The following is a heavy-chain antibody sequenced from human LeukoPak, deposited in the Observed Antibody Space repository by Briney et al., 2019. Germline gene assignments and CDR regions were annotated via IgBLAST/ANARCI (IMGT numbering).Heavy chain of an antibody. CDR3: ARFGITVVRGGKYYLDY. Sequence: SETLSLTCTVSGGSISNYYWSWIRQPPGKGLEWIGHIYYSGATKYNPSLKSRITISVDTSKNQFSLILSSVTAADTAVYYCARFGITVVRGGKYYLDYWGQGTLVTVSS. D-gene: IGHD3-10*01. V-gene: IGHV4-59*08. CDR1: GGSISNYY. J-gene: IGHJ4*02. CDR2: IYYSGAT.